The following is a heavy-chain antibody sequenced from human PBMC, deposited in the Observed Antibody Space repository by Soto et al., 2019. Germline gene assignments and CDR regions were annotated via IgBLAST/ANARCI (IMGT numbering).Heavy chain of an antibody. J-gene: IGHJ6*02. CDR2: IIPIFGTS. V-gene: IGHV1-69*01. CDR3: ARDNPTVTTYYHYRYDGMDV. Sequence: QVKLVQSGAEVKKPGSSVKVSCKASGGTFSTYGINWVRQAPGQGLEWMGGIIPIFGTSSYAQKFQGRVTISADESSSEAYMELSSLITEDTAVYYCARDNPTVTTYYHYRYDGMDVWGQGTTVTVSS. CDR1: GGTFSTYG. D-gene: IGHD4-4*01.